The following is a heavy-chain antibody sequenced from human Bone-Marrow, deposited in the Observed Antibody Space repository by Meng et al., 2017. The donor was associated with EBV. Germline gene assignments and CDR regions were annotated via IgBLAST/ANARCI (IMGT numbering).Heavy chain of an antibody. D-gene: IGHD3-10*01. J-gene: IGHJ4*02. CDR1: GGPCRTDA. V-gene: IGHV1-69*01. CDR2: LIPMFGAP. CDR3: ASESGRGYTPDY. Sequence: GAKLMRPVPSLKVDCKTSGGPCRTDAISWVRQAPGQGLEWMGGLIPMFGAPNYAQKFQGRITITADESTSTHYMELSSLRSEDTAVYYCASESGRGYTPDYWGQGTMVTVSS.